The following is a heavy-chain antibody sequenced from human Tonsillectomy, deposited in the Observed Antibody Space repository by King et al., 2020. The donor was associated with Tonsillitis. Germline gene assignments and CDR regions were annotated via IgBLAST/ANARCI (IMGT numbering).Heavy chain of an antibody. D-gene: IGHD2-15*01. J-gene: IGHJ4*02. CDR1: GYTFTGYY. V-gene: IGHV1-2*02. Sequence: QLVQSGAEVKKPGASVKVSCKASGYTFTGYYMHWVRQAPGEGLEWMGWINPNSGGTNYAQKFQGRVTMTRDTSISTAYMERSRLRSDDTAVYYCCRKSMEYCTSCSCPLDYWGQGTLVTVSS. CDR3: CRKSMEYCTSCSCPLDY. CDR2: INPNSGGT.